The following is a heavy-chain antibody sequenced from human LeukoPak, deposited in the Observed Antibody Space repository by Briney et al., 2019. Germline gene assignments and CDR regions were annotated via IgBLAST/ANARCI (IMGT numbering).Heavy chain of an antibody. Sequence: SGTLSLTCAVSGVSISNTNWWSWVRQPPGKGLEWIGEINHSGSTNYNPSLKSRVTISVDTSKNQFSLKLSSVTAADTAVYYCARDDTGYFDYWGQGTLVTVSS. D-gene: IGHD3-22*01. CDR3: ARDDTGYFDY. V-gene: IGHV4-4*02. CDR2: INHSGST. CDR1: GVSISNTNW. J-gene: IGHJ4*02.